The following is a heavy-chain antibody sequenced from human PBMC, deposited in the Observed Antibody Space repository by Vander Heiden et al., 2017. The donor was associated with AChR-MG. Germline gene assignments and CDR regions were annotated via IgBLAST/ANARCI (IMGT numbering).Heavy chain of an antibody. J-gene: IGHJ5*02. CDR2: INQSGST. CDR3: ARGRGYDFWSGYYPKWFDP. CDR1: GASFSGYY. Sequence: QVQLQQWGAGLLKPSETLSLTCAVYGASFSGYYWSWIRQPPGTGLAWPGEINQSGSTNNNPSLKSRVTISVDTSKNQFSLKLTSVTAADTAVYYCARGRGYDFWSGYYPKWFDPWGQGTLVTVSS. D-gene: IGHD3-3*01. V-gene: IGHV4-34*01.